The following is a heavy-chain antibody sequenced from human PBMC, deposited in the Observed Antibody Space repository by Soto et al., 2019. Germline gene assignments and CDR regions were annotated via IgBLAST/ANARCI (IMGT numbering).Heavy chain of an antibody. V-gene: IGHV4-39*01. D-gene: IGHD2-15*01. CDR1: GGSISSSSYY. CDR2: IYYSGST. CDR3: AGLVWSVVAASPVGNWFDP. Sequence: PSETLSLTCTVSGGSISSSSYYWGWIRQPPGKGLEWIGSIYYSGSTYYNPSLKSRVTISVDTSKNQFSLKLSSVTAADTAVYYCAGLVWSVVAASPVGNWFDPWGQGTLVTVSS. J-gene: IGHJ5*02.